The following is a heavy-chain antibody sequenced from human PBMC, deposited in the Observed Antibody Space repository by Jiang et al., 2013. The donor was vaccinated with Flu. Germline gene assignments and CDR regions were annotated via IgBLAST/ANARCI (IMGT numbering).Heavy chain of an antibody. CDR2: INPSGGST. J-gene: IGHJ3*02. CDR3: ARGGYYDYVWGSYREGHDAFDI. Sequence: KASGYTFTSYYMHWVRQAPGQGLEWMGIINPSGGSTSYAQKFQGRVTMTRDTSTSTVYMELSSLRSEDTAVYYCARGGYYDYVWGSYREGHDAFDIWGQGTMVTVSS. D-gene: IGHD3-16*02. CDR1: GYTFTSYY. V-gene: IGHV1-46*01.